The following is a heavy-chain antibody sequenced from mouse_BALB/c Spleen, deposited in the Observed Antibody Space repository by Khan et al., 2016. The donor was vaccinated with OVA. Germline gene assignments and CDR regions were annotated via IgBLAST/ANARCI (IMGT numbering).Heavy chain of an antibody. CDR1: GYSFTDYN. D-gene: IGHD1-1*01. Sequence: VQLKQSGPELVKPGASVKVSCKASGYSFTDYNMFWVKQSHGKSLEWIGYIDPYNGGTSYNQKFKGKATLTVDKSSSTAFMHLSSLTSEDSAVFYCARTDYYGSSYYFAYWGQGTTLTVSS. CDR2: IDPYNGGT. CDR3: ARTDYYGSSYYFAY. J-gene: IGHJ2*01. V-gene: IGHV1S135*01.